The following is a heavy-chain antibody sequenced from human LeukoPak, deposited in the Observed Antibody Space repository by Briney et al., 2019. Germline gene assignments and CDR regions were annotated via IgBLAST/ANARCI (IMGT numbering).Heavy chain of an antibody. CDR3: ATTYSGSYESPYYYYMDV. D-gene: IGHD1-26*01. J-gene: IGHJ6*03. CDR1: GYTFTSYY. V-gene: IGHV1-46*01. Sequence: ASVKVSCKASGYTFTSYYMHWVRQAPGQGLEWMGIINPSGGSTSYAQKFQGRVTITRNTSISTAYMELSSLRSEDTAVYYCATTYSGSYESPYYYYMDVWGKGTTVTVSS. CDR2: INPSGGST.